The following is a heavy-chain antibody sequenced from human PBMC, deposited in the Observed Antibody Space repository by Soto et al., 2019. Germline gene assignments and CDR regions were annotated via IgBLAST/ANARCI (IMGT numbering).Heavy chain of an antibody. CDR1: GYSFTSYW. Sequence: GESLKISCKGSGYSFTSYWIGWVRQMPGKGLEWMGIIYPGDSDTRYSPSFQGQVTISADKSISTAYLQWSSLKASDTAMYYCARHPRHGSHTRYFDYWGQGTLVTVSS. CDR2: IYPGDSDT. CDR3: ARHPRHGSHTRYFDY. D-gene: IGHD2-2*02. V-gene: IGHV5-51*01. J-gene: IGHJ4*02.